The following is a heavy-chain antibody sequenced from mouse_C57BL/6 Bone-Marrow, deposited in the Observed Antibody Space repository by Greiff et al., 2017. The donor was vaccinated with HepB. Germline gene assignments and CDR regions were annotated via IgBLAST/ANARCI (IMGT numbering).Heavy chain of an antibody. CDR1: GFTFSSYA. D-gene: IGHD1-1*01. J-gene: IGHJ2*01. CDR3: ARDDGSSDEEGY. CDR2: ISDGGSYT. V-gene: IGHV5-4*01. Sequence: EVKLMESGGGLVKPGGSLKLSCAASGFTFSSYAMSWVRQTPEKRLEWVATISDGGSYTYSPDNVKGRFTISRDNAKNNLYLQMNHLKAEDTAMYYCARDDGSSDEEGYWGQGTTPPVSS.